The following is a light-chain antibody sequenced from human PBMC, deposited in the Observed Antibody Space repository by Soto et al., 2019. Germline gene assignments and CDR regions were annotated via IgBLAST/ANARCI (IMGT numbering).Light chain of an antibody. CDR2: EVS. CDR1: SSDVGGYNY. Sequence: QSALTQPPSASGSPGQSVTISCTGTSSDVGGYNYVSWYQQHPGKAPKLMIFEVSKRPSGVPDRFSGSKSGNTASLTVSGLQAEDEADYCCSSYAGNNNKMVFGGGTKLTVL. CDR3: SSYAGNNNKMV. V-gene: IGLV2-8*01. J-gene: IGLJ2*01.